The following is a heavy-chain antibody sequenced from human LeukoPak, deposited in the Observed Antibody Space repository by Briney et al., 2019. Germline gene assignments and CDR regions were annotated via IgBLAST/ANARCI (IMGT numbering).Heavy chain of an antibody. J-gene: IGHJ6*02. CDR1: GFTFSSYA. Sequence: PGGSLRLYCAASGFTFSSYAMHWVRQAPGKGLEWVAVISYDGSNKYYADSVKGRFTISRDNSKNTLYLQMNSLRAEDTAVYYCASGWVGYYYGMDVWGQGTTVTVSS. CDR2: ISYDGSNK. D-gene: IGHD1-26*01. CDR3: ASGWVGYYYGMDV. V-gene: IGHV3-30-3*01.